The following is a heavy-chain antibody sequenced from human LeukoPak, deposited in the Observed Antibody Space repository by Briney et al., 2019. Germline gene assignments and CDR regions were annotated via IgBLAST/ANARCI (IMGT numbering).Heavy chain of an antibody. CDR2: ISYDGSNK. CDR3: AKDAAMVRGVPDY. J-gene: IGHJ4*02. Sequence: GGSLRLSCAASGFTFSSYGMHWVRQAPGKGLEWVAVISYDGSNKYYADSVKGRFTISRDNSKNTLYLQMNSLSAEDAAVYYCAKDAAMVRGVPDYWGQGTLVTVSS. D-gene: IGHD3-10*01. V-gene: IGHV3-30*18. CDR1: GFTFSSYG.